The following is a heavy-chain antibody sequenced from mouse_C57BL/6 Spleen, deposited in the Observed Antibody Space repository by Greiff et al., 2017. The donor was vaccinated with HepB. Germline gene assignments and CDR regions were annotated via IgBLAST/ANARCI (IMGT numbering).Heavy chain of an antibody. CDR1: GYTFTSYW. J-gene: IGHJ2*01. CDR3: ARDYSNFDY. V-gene: IGHV1-64*01. Sequence: QVHVKQSGAELVKPGASVKLSCKASGYTFTSYWMHWVKQRPGQGLEWIGMIHPNSGSTNYNEKFKSKATLTVDKSSSTAYMQLSSLTSEDSAVYYCARDYSNFDYWGQGTTLTVSS. D-gene: IGHD2-5*01. CDR2: IHPNSGST.